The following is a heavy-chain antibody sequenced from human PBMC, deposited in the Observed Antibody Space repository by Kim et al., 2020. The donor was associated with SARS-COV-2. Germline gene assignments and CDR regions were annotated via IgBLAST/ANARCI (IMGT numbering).Heavy chain of an antibody. Sequence: SGKGRFTISRDNAKNSLYLQMNSLGAEDTAVYYCARFSTLTYYYYYYMDVWGKGTTVTVSS. D-gene: IGHD2-15*01. CDR3: ARFSTLTYYYYYYMDV. J-gene: IGHJ6*03. V-gene: IGHV3-11*01.